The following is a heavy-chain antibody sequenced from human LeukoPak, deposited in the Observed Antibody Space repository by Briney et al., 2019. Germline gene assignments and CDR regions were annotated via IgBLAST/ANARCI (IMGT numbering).Heavy chain of an antibody. CDR1: GYTFTSYY. CDR3: ARDRGRFLEV. Sequence: ASVRVSCKASGYTFTSYYMHWVRQAPGQGLEWMGIINPSGGSTSYARKFQGRVTMTRDTSTSTVYMELSSLRSEDTAVYYCARDRGRFLEVWGQGTLVTVSS. D-gene: IGHD3-3*01. CDR2: INPSGGST. J-gene: IGHJ4*02. V-gene: IGHV1-46*03.